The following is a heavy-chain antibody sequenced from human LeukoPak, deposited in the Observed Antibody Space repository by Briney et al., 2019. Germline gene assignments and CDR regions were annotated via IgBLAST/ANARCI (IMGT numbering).Heavy chain of an antibody. CDR1: GFTFSSYW. D-gene: IGHD3-16*01. J-gene: IGHJ4*02. Sequence: GGSLRLSCAASGFTFSSYWMSWVRQAPGKGLEWVANIKQDGSEKYYVDSVKGRFTISRDNAKNSLYLQMNSLRAEDTAVYYCARAVMIGGSYGFDYWGQGTLVTVSS. V-gene: IGHV3-7*01. CDR2: IKQDGSEK. CDR3: ARAVMIGGSYGFDY.